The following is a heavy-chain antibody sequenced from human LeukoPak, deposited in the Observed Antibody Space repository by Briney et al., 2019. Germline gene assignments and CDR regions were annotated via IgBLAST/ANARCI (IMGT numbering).Heavy chain of an antibody. Sequence: VASVTVSCTASGYTFTDYFMNWVRQAPGQGREWVGWINPKSGGTVYSQKFHGRLTMTRDTSSSTAYMELSRLRFDDTVVYYCARGPRITIFGVVMANDAFDIWGQGTMVTVSS. V-gene: IGHV1-2*02. CDR1: GYTFTDYF. CDR2: INPKSGGT. D-gene: IGHD3-3*01. CDR3: ARGPRITIFGVVMANDAFDI. J-gene: IGHJ3*02.